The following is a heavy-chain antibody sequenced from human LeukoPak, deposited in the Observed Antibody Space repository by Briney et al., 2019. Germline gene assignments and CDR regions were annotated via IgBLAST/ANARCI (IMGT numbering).Heavy chain of an antibody. CDR3: ARVSSRRLPPTYSYDRRNYFDY. V-gene: IGHV4-34*01. Sequence: SETLSLTCAVYGGSFSGYYWSWIRQPPGKGLEWIGEINHSGSTNYSPSLKSRVTISVDTSKNQFSLRLSSVTAADTAVYYCARVSSRRLPPTYSYDRRNYFDYWGQGTLVTVSS. J-gene: IGHJ4*02. CDR1: GGSFSGYY. CDR2: INHSGST. D-gene: IGHD3-22*01.